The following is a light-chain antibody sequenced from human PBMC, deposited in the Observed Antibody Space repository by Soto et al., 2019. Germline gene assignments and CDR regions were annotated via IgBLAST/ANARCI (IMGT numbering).Light chain of an antibody. CDR2: EVN. Sequence: QSVLTQPPSASGSPGQSVTISCTGTSSDVGGFNYVSWYQQHPGKAPKLMISEVNKRPSGVPDRFSGSKSGNTASLTVSGLQAEDEADYYCSSYAGINNLGVFGTGTKLTVL. V-gene: IGLV2-8*01. CDR3: SSYAGINNLGV. J-gene: IGLJ1*01. CDR1: SSDVGGFNY.